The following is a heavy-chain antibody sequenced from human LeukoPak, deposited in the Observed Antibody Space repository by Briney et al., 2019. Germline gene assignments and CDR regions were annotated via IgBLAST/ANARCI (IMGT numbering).Heavy chain of an antibody. V-gene: IGHV3-66*04. D-gene: IGHD3-22*01. CDR2: IYSGGGT. CDR3: ARHDYDSSGYYGYYGMDV. J-gene: IGHJ6*02. Sequence: PGGFLRLSCAASGFTVSSNYMSWVRQAPGKGLEWVSVIYSGGGTYYADSVKGRFTISRDNSKNTLYLQINSLRAEDTAVYYCARHDYDSSGYYGYYGMDVWGQGTTVTVSS. CDR1: GFTVSSNY.